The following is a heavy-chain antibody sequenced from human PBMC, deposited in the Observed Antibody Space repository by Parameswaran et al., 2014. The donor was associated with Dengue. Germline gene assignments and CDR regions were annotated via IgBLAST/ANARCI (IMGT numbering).Heavy chain of an antibody. CDR3: AREPPLWRFGEAHFDY. D-gene: IGHD3-10*01. CDR2: IIPIFGTA. J-gene: IGHJ4*02. Sequence: WVRQAPGQGLEWMGGIIPIFGTANYAQKFQGRVTITADESTSTAYMELSSLRSEDTAVYYCAREPPLWRFGEAHFDYWGQGTLVTVSS. V-gene: IGHV1-69*01.